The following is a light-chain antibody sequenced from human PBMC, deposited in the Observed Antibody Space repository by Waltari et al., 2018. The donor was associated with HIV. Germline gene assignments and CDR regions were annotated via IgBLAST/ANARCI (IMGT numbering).Light chain of an antibody. Sequence: QSVLTQPPSVSGAPGQRVTISCTGGGSNIGAPYDVHWYQQFPGTAPKLLIYGSTNRPSGVPDRFSGSKSGTSASLAITGLQAEDEADYYCQSYDNSLGVVFGGGTKLTVL. J-gene: IGLJ2*01. CDR2: GST. CDR3: QSYDNSLGVV. V-gene: IGLV1-40*01. CDR1: GSNIGAPYD.